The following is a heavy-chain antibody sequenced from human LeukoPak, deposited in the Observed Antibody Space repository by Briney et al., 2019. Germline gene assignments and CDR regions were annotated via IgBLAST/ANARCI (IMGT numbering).Heavy chain of an antibody. D-gene: IGHD2-2*01. CDR1: GFTFSSYA. V-gene: IGHV3-23*01. CDR3: AKGLDCSSTSCYYYGMDV. CDR2: ISGSGGST. J-gene: IGHJ6*02. Sequence: GGSLRLSCAASGFTFSSYAMSWVRQAPGKGLEWVSAISGSGGSTYYADSVKGRFTISRDNSKNTLYLQMNSLRAEDTAVYYCAKGLDCSSTSCYYYGMDVWGQGTTVTVSS.